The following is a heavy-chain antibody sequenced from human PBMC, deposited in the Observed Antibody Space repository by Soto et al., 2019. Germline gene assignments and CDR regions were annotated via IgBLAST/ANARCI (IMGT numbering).Heavy chain of an antibody. CDR3: ARPLSSNWPDKNYEY. V-gene: IGHV1-3*04. CDR2: INTAEGNT. J-gene: IGHJ4*02. CDR1: GYIFTNYG. Sequence: QVQLVQSGAEEKMPGASVKVSCKASGYIFTNYGIHWVRQAPGQSLEWLGWINTAEGNTQYSQKFLDRVTITRDISAMTAYMELASLTSEDTAVYYCARPLSSNWPDKNYEYWGQGTLVTVSS. D-gene: IGHD7-27*01.